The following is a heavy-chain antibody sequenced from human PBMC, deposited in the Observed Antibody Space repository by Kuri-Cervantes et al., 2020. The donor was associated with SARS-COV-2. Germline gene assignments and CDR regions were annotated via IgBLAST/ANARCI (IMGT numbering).Heavy chain of an antibody. CDR2: ISAYNGNT. CDR1: GYTFTSYG. V-gene: IGHV1-18*01. J-gene: IGHJ4*02. CDR3: ARGLTLEGDSYGYHY. Sequence: ASVKVSCKASGYTFTSYGISWVRQAPGQGLEWMGWISAYNGNTNYAQKFQGRVTMTRDTSISTAYMELSRLRSDDTAVYYCARGLTLEGDSYGYHYWGQGTLVTVSS. D-gene: IGHD5-18*01.